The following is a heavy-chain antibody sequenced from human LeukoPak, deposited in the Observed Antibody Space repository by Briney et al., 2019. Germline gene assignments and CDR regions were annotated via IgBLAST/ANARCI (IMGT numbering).Heavy chain of an antibody. D-gene: IGHD4-17*01. CDR1: GFTFSSYG. Sequence: GGSLRLSCAASGFTFSSYGMHWVRQAPGKGLEWVAVIWYDGSNKYYADSVKGRFTISRDNSKNTLYLQMNSLRAEDTAVYYCAKDMVDYGDYYYFDYWGQGTLVTVSS. V-gene: IGHV3-33*06. CDR2: IWYDGSNK. CDR3: AKDMVDYGDYYYFDY. J-gene: IGHJ4*02.